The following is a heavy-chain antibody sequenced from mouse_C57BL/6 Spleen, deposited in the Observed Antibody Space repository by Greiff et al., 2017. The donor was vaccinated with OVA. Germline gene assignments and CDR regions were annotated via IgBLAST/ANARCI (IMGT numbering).Heavy chain of an antibody. Sequence: VQLQQSGAELVMPGASVKLSCKASGYTFTSYWMHWVKQRPGQGLEWIGEIDPSDSYTNYNQKFKGKSTLTVDKSSSTAYMQLSSLTSEDSAVYYCARKDYGSREDYWGQGTTLTVSS. CDR2: IDPSDSYT. D-gene: IGHD1-1*01. V-gene: IGHV1-69*01. CDR1: GYTFTSYW. CDR3: ARKDYGSREDY. J-gene: IGHJ2*01.